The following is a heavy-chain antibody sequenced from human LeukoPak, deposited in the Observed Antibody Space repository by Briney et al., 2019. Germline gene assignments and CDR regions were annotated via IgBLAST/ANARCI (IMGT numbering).Heavy chain of an antibody. CDR2: INWNGDKK. CDR3: ARVKGSYCLDY. J-gene: IGHJ4*02. CDR1: GITFDDYS. V-gene: IGHV3-9*01. D-gene: IGHD1-26*01. Sequence: PGGSLRLSCAASGITFDDYSMHWVRQAPGKGLEWVSGINWNGDKKGYADSVKGRFTISRDNAKNSLYLQMNSLRAEDTAVYYCARVKGSYCLDYWGQGTLVTVSS.